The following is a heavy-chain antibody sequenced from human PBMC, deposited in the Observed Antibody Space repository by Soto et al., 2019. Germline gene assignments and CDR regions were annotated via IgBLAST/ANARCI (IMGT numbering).Heavy chain of an antibody. CDR1: GFTFSSYA. V-gene: IGHV3-23*01. CDR3: AKEIVAGAYVETSAFDF. Sequence: EVQLLESGGDLVQPGGSLRLSCAASGFTFSSYAMGWVRQAPGTGLEWVSASDGSGGDRSLADSVKGRFTISRDNSKNTLYLQMDRLRVEDTATYFCAKEIVAGAYVETSAFDFWGQGTLVTVSS. D-gene: IGHD3-22*01. J-gene: IGHJ4*02. CDR2: SDGSGGDR.